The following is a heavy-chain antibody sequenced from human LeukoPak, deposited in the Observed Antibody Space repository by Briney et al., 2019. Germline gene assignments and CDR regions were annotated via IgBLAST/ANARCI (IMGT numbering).Heavy chain of an antibody. J-gene: IGHJ4*02. Sequence: SVKVSCKASGGTFSSYAISWVRQAPGQGLEWMGGIIPIFGTANYAQKLQGRVTITTGESTSTAYMELSSLRSEDTAVNYCASGLRYFDWLPLDYWGQGTLVTVSS. D-gene: IGHD3-9*01. CDR2: IIPIFGTA. V-gene: IGHV1-69*05. CDR3: ASGLRYFDWLPLDY. CDR1: GGTFSSYA.